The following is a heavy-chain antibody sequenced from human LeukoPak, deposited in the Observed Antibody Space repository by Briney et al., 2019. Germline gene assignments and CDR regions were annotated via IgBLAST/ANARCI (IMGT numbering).Heavy chain of an antibody. Sequence: PGGSLRLSCAASGFTFSSYGMHWVRQAPGKGLEWVAVISYDGSNKYYADSVKGRFTISRDNAKNTLYLQMNSLRAEDTAVYYCAREGYGDAFDIWGLGTMVTVSS. CDR2: ISYDGSNK. J-gene: IGHJ3*02. V-gene: IGHV3-30*03. CDR1: GFTFSSYG. D-gene: IGHD5-18*01. CDR3: AREGYGDAFDI.